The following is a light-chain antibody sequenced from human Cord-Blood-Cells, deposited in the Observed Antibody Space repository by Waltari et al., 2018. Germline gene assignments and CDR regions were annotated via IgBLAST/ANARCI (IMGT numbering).Light chain of an antibody. V-gene: IGLV2-23*01. Sequence: QSALTQPASVSGSPGQSITISCTGTSSDVGSYNLVSWYQQHPGKAPKLMIYEGRKRPSGVSNRFSGSKSGNTASLTISGLQAEDEADYYCCSYAGSSTSYVVCGGGTQLTVL. CDR2: EGR. CDR1: SSDVGSYNL. CDR3: CSYAGSSTSYVV. J-gene: IGLJ2*01.